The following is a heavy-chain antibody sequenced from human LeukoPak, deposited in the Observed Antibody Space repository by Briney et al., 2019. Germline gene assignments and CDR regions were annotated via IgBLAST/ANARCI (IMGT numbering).Heavy chain of an antibody. V-gene: IGHV3-74*01. CDR1: GFTFSSYW. Sequence: GGSLRLSCAASGFTFSSYWMHWVRQAPGKGLVWVSRINSDGSSTSYADSVKGRFTISRDNAKNSLYLQMNSLRAEDTAVYYCARDYYGSGSYDGTYYYYMDVWGKGTTVTISS. CDR2: INSDGSST. D-gene: IGHD3-10*01. CDR3: ARDYYGSGSYDGTYYYYMDV. J-gene: IGHJ6*03.